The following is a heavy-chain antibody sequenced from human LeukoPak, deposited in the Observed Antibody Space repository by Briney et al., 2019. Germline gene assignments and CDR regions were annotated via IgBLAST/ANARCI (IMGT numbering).Heavy chain of an antibody. D-gene: IGHD6-19*01. CDR2: IYYSGST. CDR1: GGSISSYY. J-gene: IGHJ6*03. CDR3: VKGSSGWYGYYYMDV. V-gene: IGHV4-59*08. Sequence: PSETLSLTCTVSGGSISSYYWSWIRQPPGKGLEWIGYIYYSGSTNYNPSLKSRVTISVDTSKNQFSLKLSSVTAADTAVYYCVKGSSGWYGYYYMDVWGKGTTVTVSS.